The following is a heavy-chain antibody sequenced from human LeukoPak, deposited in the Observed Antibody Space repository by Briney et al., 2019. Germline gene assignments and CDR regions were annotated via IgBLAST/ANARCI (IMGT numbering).Heavy chain of an antibody. J-gene: IGHJ4*02. CDR2: INNRGSN. Sequence: SETLSLTCAVSGGSFSGYYWSWIRQPPGKGLEWIGEINNRGSNNYNPSIRNPLTISVDTTKTKFSLKLTSVTAADTAVYYCARHGSTYALRNWGQGTLVTVSS. CDR1: GGSFSGYY. V-gene: IGHV4-34*01. CDR3: ARHGSTYALRN. D-gene: IGHD2-2*01.